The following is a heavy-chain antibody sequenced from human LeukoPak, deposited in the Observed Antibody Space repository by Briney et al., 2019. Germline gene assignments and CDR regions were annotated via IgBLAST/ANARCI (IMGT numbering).Heavy chain of an antibody. CDR3: ARRLCSSLTCNIGPSGNWLDP. V-gene: IGHV4-59*08. Sequence: SETLSLTCTVSGGSMSNYWWNWIRQPPGKGLEWIGYIYYDGSTYYNPALNGRVTISIDTSKNQFSLKLNSVTAADTAVYYCARRLCSSLTCNIGPSGNWLDPWGQGTLVTVSS. CDR2: IYYDGST. J-gene: IGHJ5*02. CDR1: GGSMSNYW. D-gene: IGHD2-2*02.